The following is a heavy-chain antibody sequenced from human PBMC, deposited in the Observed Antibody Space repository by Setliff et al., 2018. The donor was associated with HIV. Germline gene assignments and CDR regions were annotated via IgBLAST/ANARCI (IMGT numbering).Heavy chain of an antibody. V-gene: IGHV3-21*01. J-gene: IGHJ4*02. Sequence: PGGSLRLSCAASGFTFDDYGMSWVRQAPGKGLEWVSSISSSSSYIYYADSVKGRFTISRDNAKNSLYLQMNSLRAEDTAVYYCATLQQWPHYWGRGTLVTVSS. CDR2: ISSSSSYI. CDR3: ATLQQWPHY. CDR1: GFTFDDYG. D-gene: IGHD6-19*01.